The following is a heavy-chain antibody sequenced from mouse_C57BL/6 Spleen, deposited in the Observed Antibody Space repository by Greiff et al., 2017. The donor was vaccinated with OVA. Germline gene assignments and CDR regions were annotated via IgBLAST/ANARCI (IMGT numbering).Heavy chain of an antibody. CDR3: AREGYYGSLDY. Sequence: VQLQESGTELVKPGASVKLSCKASGYTFTSYWMHWVKQRPGQGLEWIGNINPSNGGTNYNEKFKSKATLTVDKSSSTAYMQLSSLTSEDSAVYYCAREGYYGSLDYWGQGTTLTVSS. J-gene: IGHJ2*01. D-gene: IGHD1-1*01. CDR1: GYTFTSYW. CDR2: INPSNGGT. V-gene: IGHV1-53*01.